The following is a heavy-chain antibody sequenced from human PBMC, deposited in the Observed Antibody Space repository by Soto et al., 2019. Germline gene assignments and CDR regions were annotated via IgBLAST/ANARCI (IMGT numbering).Heavy chain of an antibody. D-gene: IGHD4-4*01. CDR3: AREEDSNPYYYYYYMDV. V-gene: IGHV1-46*01. J-gene: IGHJ6*03. CDR2: SNPSSGST. CDR1: GYTFTSYY. Sequence: APVKVSCKASGYTFTSYYMHWMQQAPGQGLEWMGISNPSSGSTSYAQKFQGRVTMTKNTSISTAYMELSSLRSEDTAVYYCAREEDSNPYYYYYYMDVWGKGTTVTVSS.